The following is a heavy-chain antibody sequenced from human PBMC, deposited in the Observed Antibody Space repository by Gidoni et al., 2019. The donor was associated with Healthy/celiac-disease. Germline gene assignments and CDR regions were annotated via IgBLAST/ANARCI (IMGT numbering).Heavy chain of an antibody. V-gene: IGHV4-30-4*01. CDR1: GGSISSGDYY. CDR3: ARGEAYYDSSGYFDY. J-gene: IGHJ4*02. Sequence: QVQLQESVPGLVKPSQTLSLTCTVSGGSISSGDYYWSWIRQPPGKGLEWIGYIYYSGSTYYNPSLKSRVTISVDTSKNQFSLKLSSVTAADTAVYYCARGEAYYDSSGYFDYWGQGTLVTVSS. CDR2: IYYSGST. D-gene: IGHD3-22*01.